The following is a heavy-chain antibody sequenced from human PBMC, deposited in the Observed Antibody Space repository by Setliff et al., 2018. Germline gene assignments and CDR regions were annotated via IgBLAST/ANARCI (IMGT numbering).Heavy chain of an antibody. CDR2: ISPYNGNT. J-gene: IGHJ3*02. Sequence: ASVKVSCKTFGYTFTSYGISWVRQAPGQGLEWMGWISPYNGNTNYAQKLQGRVTMTTDTSTSTAYMELRSLRSDDTAVYYCARDRRNIVVAVVNAAFDIWGQGTMVTVSS. CDR3: ARDRRNIVVAVVNAAFDI. V-gene: IGHV1-18*01. D-gene: IGHD2-15*01. CDR1: GYTFTSYG.